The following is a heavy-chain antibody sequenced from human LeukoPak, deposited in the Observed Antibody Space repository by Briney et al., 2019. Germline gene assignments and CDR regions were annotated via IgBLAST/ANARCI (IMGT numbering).Heavy chain of an antibody. D-gene: IGHD3-22*01. CDR1: GFTFSSYA. CDR3: ARADSYTMDAFDI. J-gene: IGHJ3*02. Sequence: GGSLRLSCAASGFTFSSYAMHWVRQAPGKGLEWVAVISYDGSNKYYADSVKGRFTISRDNSKNTLYLQMNSLRAEDTAVYYCARADSYTMDAFDIWGQGTMVTVSS. V-gene: IGHV3-30*04. CDR2: ISYDGSNK.